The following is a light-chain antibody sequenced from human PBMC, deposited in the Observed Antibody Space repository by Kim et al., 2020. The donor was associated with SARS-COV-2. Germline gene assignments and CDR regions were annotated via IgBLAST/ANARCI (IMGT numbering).Light chain of an antibody. CDR2: GAS. CDR3: QKYNSAPWT. CDR1: QCINTY. Sequence: ASVRDMVPITCRASQCINTYLAWYQQKPGKLPKRLLYGASALLSGVPSRFSGSGSGTDFTLPISSLRPEDVATYYCQKYNSAPWTFGQGTKVDIK. J-gene: IGKJ1*01. V-gene: IGKV1-27*01.